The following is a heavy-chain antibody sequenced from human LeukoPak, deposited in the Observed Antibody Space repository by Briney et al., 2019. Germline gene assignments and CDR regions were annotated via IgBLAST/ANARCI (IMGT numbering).Heavy chain of an antibody. CDR1: GGTFSSYA. D-gene: IGHD3-22*01. CDR3: ARVDIVVGQRPYYYYGMDV. J-gene: IGHJ6*02. Sequence: ASVKVSCKASGGTFSSYATSWVRQAPGQGLEWMGGIIPIFGTANYAQKFQGRVTITADESTSTAYMELSSPRSEDTAVYYCARVDIVVGQRPYYYYGMDVWGQGTTVTVSS. V-gene: IGHV1-69*13. CDR2: IIPIFGTA.